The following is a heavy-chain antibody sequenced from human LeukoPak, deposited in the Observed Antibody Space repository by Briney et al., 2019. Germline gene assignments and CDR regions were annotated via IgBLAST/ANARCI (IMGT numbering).Heavy chain of an antibody. CDR1: GGTFSSYA. Sequence: VASVKVSCKASGGTFSSYAISWVRQAPGQGLEWMGRIIPILGIANYAQKFQGRVTITADKSTSTAYMELSSLRSEDTAVYYCARRELGGSGSYSPDYYYYGMDVWDQGTTVTVSS. CDR3: ARRELGGSGSYSPDYYYYGMDV. V-gene: IGHV1-69*04. CDR2: IIPILGIA. J-gene: IGHJ6*02. D-gene: IGHD3-10*01.